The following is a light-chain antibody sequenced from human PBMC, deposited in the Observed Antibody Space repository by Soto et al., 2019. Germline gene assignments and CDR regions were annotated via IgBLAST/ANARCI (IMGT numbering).Light chain of an antibody. Sequence: VLSQSPGRLSLSPGERATLSCRASQSVPSTYFAWYQQKPGQPPRLLISGTSNRATGVPDRFSGSGSGTDVTLTISRLEPEDSAVYYCQQYVSIPLTFGGGTKVDIK. CDR3: QQYVSIPLT. CDR2: GTS. CDR1: QSVPSTY. J-gene: IGKJ4*01. V-gene: IGKV3-20*01.